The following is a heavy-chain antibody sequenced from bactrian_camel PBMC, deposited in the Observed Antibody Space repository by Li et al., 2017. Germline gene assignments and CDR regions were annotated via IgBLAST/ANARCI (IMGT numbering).Heavy chain of an antibody. CDR2: IDSDGVT. CDR3: ALNRLGSSWCLARHTADNY. CDR1: GYTDKPYK. J-gene: IGHJ4*01. V-gene: IGHV3S26*01. Sequence: QVQLVESGGGSVQAGGSLRLSCVASGYTDKPYKVAWFRQAPGKEREGVASIDSDGVTSYANSVKGRFTISKDNANNLYLQVNSLKPDDTAMYYCALNRLGSSWCLARHTADNYWGQGTQVTVS. D-gene: IGHD6*01.